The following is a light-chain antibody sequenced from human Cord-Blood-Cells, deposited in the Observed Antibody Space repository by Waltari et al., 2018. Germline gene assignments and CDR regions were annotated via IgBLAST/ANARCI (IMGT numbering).Light chain of an antibody. V-gene: IGKV1-8*01. CDR3: QQYYSYPLT. Sequence: AIRMTQSPSSFSASTGDRVTITCRASPGISSYLAWYQQKPGKAPKLLIYAASTLQSGVPSRFSGSGSVTDFTLTISCLQSEDFATYYCQQYYSYPLTFGGGTKVEIK. CDR2: AAS. CDR1: PGISSY. J-gene: IGKJ4*01.